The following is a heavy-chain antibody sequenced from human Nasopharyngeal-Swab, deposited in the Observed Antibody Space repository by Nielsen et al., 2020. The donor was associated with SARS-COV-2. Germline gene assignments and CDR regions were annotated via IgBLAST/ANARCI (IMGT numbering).Heavy chain of an antibody. J-gene: IGHJ4*02. CDR3: AKDRGYSSSWYIFDY. CDR2: ISYDGSNK. D-gene: IGHD6-13*01. V-gene: IGHV3-30*18. Sequence: RQCPGQGLEWVAVISYDGSNKYYADSVKGRFTISRDNSKNTLYLQMNSLRAEDTAVYYCAKDRGYSSSWYIFDYWGQGTLVTVSS.